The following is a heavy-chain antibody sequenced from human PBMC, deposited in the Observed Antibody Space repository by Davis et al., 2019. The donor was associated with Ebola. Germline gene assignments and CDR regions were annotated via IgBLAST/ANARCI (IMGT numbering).Heavy chain of an antibody. V-gene: IGHV3-30*14. CDR3: ARYTEAFDI. J-gene: IGHJ3*02. Sequence: GGSLRLSCAASGFTFSSYAMHWVRQAPGKGLEWVAVISYDGSNKYYADSVKGRFTISRDNSKNTLYLQMNSLRAEDTAVYYCARYTEAFDIWGQGTMVTVSS. CDR2: ISYDGSNK. CDR1: GFTFSSYA.